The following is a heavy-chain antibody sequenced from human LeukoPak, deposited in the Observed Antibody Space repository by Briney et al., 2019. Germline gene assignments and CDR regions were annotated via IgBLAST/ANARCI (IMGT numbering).Heavy chain of an antibody. J-gene: IGHJ6*02. CDR2: IYYSGST. Sequence: SETLSLTCTVSGGSISSSSYYWGWIRQPPGKGLEWIGSIYYSGSTYYNPSLKSRVTISVDASKNQFSLKLSSVTAADTAVYYCARDTMVRGVISSRPTYYYYYGMDVWGQGTTVTVSS. D-gene: IGHD3-10*01. V-gene: IGHV4-39*07. CDR1: GGSISSSSYY. CDR3: ARDTMVRGVISSRPTYYYYYGMDV.